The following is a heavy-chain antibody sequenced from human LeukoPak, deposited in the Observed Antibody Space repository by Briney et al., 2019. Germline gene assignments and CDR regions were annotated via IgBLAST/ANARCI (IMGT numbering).Heavy chain of an antibody. CDR1: GGSFSGYY. CDR3: VRGSVAVPAYTPRWFAP. J-gene: IGHJ5*02. D-gene: IGHD2-2*01. Sequence: SETLSLTCAVYGGSFSGYYWSWIRQPPGKELEWIGEINHSGSTNYNPSLKSRVTISVDTSKNQFSLKLSSVTAADTAVYYCVRGSVAVPAYTPRWFAPWGQGTLVTVSS. V-gene: IGHV4-34*01. CDR2: INHSGST.